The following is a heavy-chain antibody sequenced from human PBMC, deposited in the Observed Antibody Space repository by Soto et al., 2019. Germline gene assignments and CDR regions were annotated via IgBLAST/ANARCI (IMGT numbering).Heavy chain of an antibody. D-gene: IGHD6-13*01. CDR1: GFSLSTSGMC. J-gene: IGHJ6*01. Sequence: ESGPTLVNPTQTLTLTCTFSGFSLSTSGMCVSWIRQPPGKALEWLALIDWDDDKYYSTSLKTRLTISKDTSKNQVVLTMTNMDPVDTATYYCARIPGIAAAGTGGKYYYYYGMDVWGRGTTVTVSS. CDR3: ARIPGIAAAGTGGKYYYYYGMDV. CDR2: IDWDDDK. V-gene: IGHV2-70*01.